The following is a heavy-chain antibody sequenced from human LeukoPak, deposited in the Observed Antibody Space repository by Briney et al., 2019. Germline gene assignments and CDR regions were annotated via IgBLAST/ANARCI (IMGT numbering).Heavy chain of an antibody. CDR3: ATGYSSSSFDY. CDR1: GGSISSYY. D-gene: IGHD6-13*01. J-gene: IGHJ4*02. V-gene: IGHV4-59*08. Sequence: SETLSLTCTVSGGSISSYYWSWLRQPPGKGLEWIGYIYYSGSTNYNPSLKSRVTISVDTSKNQFSLKLSSVTAADTAVYYCATGYSSSSFDYWGQGTLVTVSS. CDR2: IYYSGST.